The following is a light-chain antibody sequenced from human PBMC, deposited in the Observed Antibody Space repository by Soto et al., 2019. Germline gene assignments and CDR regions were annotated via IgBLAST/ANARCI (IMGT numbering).Light chain of an antibody. Sequence: QSVLTQPPSASGTPGQRVTISCSGSSSNIGSNYVYWYQQLPGTAPKLLIYRNNQRPSGVPDRFSGSKSGTSASLAISGLRSEDEADYYCAAWDDSLIWVFGGGTKLPS. CDR2: RNN. CDR3: AAWDDSLIWV. CDR1: SSNIGSNY. J-gene: IGLJ3*02. V-gene: IGLV1-47*01.